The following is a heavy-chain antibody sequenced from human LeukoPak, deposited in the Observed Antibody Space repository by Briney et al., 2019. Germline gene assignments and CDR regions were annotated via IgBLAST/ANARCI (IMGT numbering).Heavy chain of an antibody. J-gene: IGHJ6*02. Sequence: GGSLRLSCAASGFTFSSYWMSWVRQAPGRGLEWVTNIKQDGSEEVYVGSVKGRFTISRDNAKNSLFLQMNTLRAEDTAVYYCARDPYSSTWSYGMDVWGQGTTVTVSS. D-gene: IGHD6-6*01. CDR3: ARDPYSSTWSYGMDV. V-gene: IGHV3-7*05. CDR1: GFTFSSYW. CDR2: IKQDGSEE.